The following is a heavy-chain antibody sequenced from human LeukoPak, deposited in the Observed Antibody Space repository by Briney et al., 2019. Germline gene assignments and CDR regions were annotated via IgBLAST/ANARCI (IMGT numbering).Heavy chain of an antibody. D-gene: IGHD6-13*01. Sequence: GGSLRLSCAASGFTFSNYWMHWVRQAPGKGLVWVSRINTDGSSTDYADSVKGRFTISRDNAKNTLYLQMNSLRAEDTAVYYCARDIGSSAGFDYWGQGTLVTVSS. CDR1: GFTFSNYW. V-gene: IGHV3-74*01. J-gene: IGHJ4*02. CDR3: ARDIGSSAGFDY. CDR2: INTDGSST.